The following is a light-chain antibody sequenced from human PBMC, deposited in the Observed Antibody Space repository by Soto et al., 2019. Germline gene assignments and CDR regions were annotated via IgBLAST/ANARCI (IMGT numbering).Light chain of an antibody. Sequence: QSVLIQPASVSVSPGQSITISFTGTSSDVGAYNFVSWHQQHPGKAPKLMIYNVYDRPSGISYRFSGSKSGNTASLTISGLQGEDEADYYCSAYTVSRTYVFGTGTKVTVL. CDR2: NVY. V-gene: IGLV2-14*03. CDR1: SSDVGAYNF. J-gene: IGLJ1*01. CDR3: SAYTVSRTYV.